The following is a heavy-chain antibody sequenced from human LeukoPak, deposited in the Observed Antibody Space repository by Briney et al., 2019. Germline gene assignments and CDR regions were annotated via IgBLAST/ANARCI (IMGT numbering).Heavy chain of an antibody. CDR1: GLTFSSYA. CDR3: ARDRSPMGGSNWFDP. J-gene: IGHJ5*02. D-gene: IGHD1-26*01. Sequence: GGSLRLSCAASGLTFSSYAMSWVRQAPGKGLEWVSAISGGGGSTYYADSVKGRFTISRDNSKNTLYLQMNSLRAEDTAVYYCARDRSPMGGSNWFDPWGQGTLVTVSS. V-gene: IGHV3-23*01. CDR2: ISGGGGST.